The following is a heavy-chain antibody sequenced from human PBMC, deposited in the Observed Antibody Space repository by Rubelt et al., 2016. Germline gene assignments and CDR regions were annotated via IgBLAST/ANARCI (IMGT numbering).Heavy chain of an antibody. CDR2: IKKDGTEK. D-gene: IGHD5-18*01. Sequence: EVQLVDSGGGLVQPGGSLRLSCAASGFTFSSYWMSWVRQAPGKGLEWLANIKKDGTEKYYLYSLKGRFTISRDNAKNSLYLQINSLRDEDTAVYYCARQRGYSDGYNDYWGQGTLVTVSS. V-gene: IGHV3-7*01. CDR1: GFTFSSYW. J-gene: IGHJ4*02. CDR3: ARQRGYSDGYNDY.